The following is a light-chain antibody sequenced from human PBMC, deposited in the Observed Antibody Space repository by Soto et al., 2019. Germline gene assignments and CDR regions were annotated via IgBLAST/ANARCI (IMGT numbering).Light chain of an antibody. CDR2: AAS. J-gene: IGKJ5*01. CDR3: QQSYSTPIT. CDR1: QSISSY. Sequence: EIVMTHSPATLSASVGDRVTISCRASQSISSYLNWYQQKPGKAPKLLIYAASSLQSGVPSRFSGSGSGTDFTLTISSLQPEDFATYYCQQSYSTPITFGQGTRLEIK. V-gene: IGKV1-39*01.